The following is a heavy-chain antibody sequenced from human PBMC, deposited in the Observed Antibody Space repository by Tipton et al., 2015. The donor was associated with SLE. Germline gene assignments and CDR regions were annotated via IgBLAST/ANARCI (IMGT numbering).Heavy chain of an antibody. V-gene: IGHV4-61*05. J-gene: IGHJ6*02. CDR3: ARGPDYSNYYFYRMDV. CDR2: IYHSGTT. CDR1: GGSIRSSRHF. D-gene: IGHD4-11*01. Sequence: TLSLTCTVSGGSIRSSRHFWGWIRQPPGKGLEWIGEIYHSGTTNYNPSLKSRITISLDKSNNHFSLRLSSLTAADTAVYYCARGPDYSNYYFYRMDVWGQGTTVTVSS.